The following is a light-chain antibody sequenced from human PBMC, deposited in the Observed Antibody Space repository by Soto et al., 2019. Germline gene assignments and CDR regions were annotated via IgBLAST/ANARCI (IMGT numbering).Light chain of an antibody. CDR3: SSYVGNRHFYV. J-gene: IGLJ1*01. CDR1: SSDVGGYDF. Sequence: QSALTQPPSASGSPGQSVAISCTGTSSDVGGYDFVSWYQQHPGKAPRLVIYEVTKRPSGIADRFSGSKSGNTASLTVSGLQAEDEADYYRSSYVGNRHFYVFGTGTKLTVL. CDR2: EVT. V-gene: IGLV2-8*01.